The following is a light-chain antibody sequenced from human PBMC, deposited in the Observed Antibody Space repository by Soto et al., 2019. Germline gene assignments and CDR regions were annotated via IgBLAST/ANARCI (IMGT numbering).Light chain of an antibody. Sequence: DIQMTQSPSSLSPSVGDSVTITCRASQTISNFLNWYQKKPGKAPTXPLSSAXSLQRGVPANFSGSGSGADFTLPISSLPPEHVATYYCQQGNTFPALTFGGGTKVDIK. V-gene: IGKV1-39*01. CDR1: QTISNF. CDR3: QQGNTFPALT. J-gene: IGKJ4*01. CDR2: SAX.